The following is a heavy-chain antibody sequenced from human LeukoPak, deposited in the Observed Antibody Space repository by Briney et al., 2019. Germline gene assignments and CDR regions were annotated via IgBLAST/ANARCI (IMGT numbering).Heavy chain of an antibody. CDR3: ARDGGGQCDY. CDR2: IKHDGSGK. V-gene: IGHV3-7*01. Sequence: PGGSLRLSCTASGFTFSSYWMSWVRQAPGKGLEWVANIKHDGSGKYYVDSVKGRFTISRDNAKNSLYLQMNSLRAEDTAVYYCARDGGGQCDYWGQGTLVTVSS. CDR1: GFTFSSYW. D-gene: IGHD6-19*01. J-gene: IGHJ4*02.